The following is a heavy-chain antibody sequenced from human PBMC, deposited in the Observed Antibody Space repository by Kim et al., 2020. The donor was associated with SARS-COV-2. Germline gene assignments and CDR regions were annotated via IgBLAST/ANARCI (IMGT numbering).Heavy chain of an antibody. D-gene: IGHD3-22*01. CDR3: ARGYYYDSSGYYSSVGASQELNDY. CDR1: GGCFSGYY. V-gene: IGHV4-34*01. J-gene: IGHJ4*02. CDR2: INHSGST. Sequence: SETLSLTCAVYGGCFSGYYWSWIRQPPGKGLEWIGEINHSGSTNYNPSLKSRVTISVDTSKNQFSLKLSSVTAADTAVYYCARGYYYDSSGYYSSVGASQELNDYWGQGTLVTVSS.